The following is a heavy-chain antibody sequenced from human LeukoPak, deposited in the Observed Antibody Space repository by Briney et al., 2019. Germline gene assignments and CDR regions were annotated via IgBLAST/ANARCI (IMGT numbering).Heavy chain of an antibody. CDR3: ARGRGKYYMDV. CDR1: GASISSSY. J-gene: IGHJ6*03. Sequence: SETLSLTCSVSGASISSSYWSWIRLPPGKGPEWIAYINHSGDTGYNPSLRSRVTISVDTSKNQFALKLNSVTAADTAVYYCARGRGKYYMDVWGKGTTVTVSS. V-gene: IGHV4-59*01. D-gene: IGHD1-26*01. CDR2: INHSGDT.